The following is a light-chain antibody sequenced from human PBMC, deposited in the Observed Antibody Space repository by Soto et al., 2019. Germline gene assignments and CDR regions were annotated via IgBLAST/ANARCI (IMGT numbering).Light chain of an antibody. CDR2: EVS. V-gene: IGLV2-18*02. CDR1: SSDVGSYNR. Sequence: QSVLTQPPSVSGSPGQSVTISCTGTSSDVGSYNRVSWYQQPPGTAPKLMIYEVSNRPSGVPDRFSGSKSGNTASLTISGLRAEDEADYYCSSYTSSDTYVVFGGGTKLTVL. CDR3: SSYTSSDTYVV. J-gene: IGLJ2*01.